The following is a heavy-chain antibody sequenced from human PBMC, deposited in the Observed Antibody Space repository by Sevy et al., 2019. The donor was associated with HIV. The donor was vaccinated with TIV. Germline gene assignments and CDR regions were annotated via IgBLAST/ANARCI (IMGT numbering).Heavy chain of an antibody. D-gene: IGHD3-22*01. CDR3: ASLPNNYYDISGSSGDDAFDI. V-gene: IGHV3-33*01. Sequence: GGCLRLSCAAYGFTFSIYGMHWVRQAPGKGLEWVAVIWNDRSNKQYADSVKGRFTISRDNAKNTLYLQMNSLRVEDTAVYYCASLPNNYYDISGSSGDDAFDIWGQGTRVTVSS. J-gene: IGHJ3*02. CDR2: IWNDRSNK. CDR1: GFTFSIYG.